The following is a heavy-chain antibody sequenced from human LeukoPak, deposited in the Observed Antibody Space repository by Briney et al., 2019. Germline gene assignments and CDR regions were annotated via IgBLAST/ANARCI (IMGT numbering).Heavy chain of an antibody. J-gene: IGHJ3*02. CDR3: ARGNDAFDI. D-gene: IGHD1-1*01. Sequence: PSETLSLTCTVSGGSISSGDYYWSWIRQPPGKGLEWIGYIYHSGSTYYNPSLKSRVTISVDRSKNQFSLKLSSVTAADTAVYYCARGNDAFDIWGQGTMVTVSS. CDR1: GGSISSGDYY. CDR2: IYHSGST. V-gene: IGHV4-30-2*01.